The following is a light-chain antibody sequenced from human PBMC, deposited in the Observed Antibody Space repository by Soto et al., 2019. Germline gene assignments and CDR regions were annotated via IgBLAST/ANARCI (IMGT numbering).Light chain of an antibody. Sequence: DIVLTQTPATLSLSPGERATLSCRASQSFRIYVALYQQKPCHSPRLLIYVASNRATGIPARFSGSGSGTNFTLTISNLEPEDVADYHCQQRSSWPSFGQGTRLEIK. V-gene: IGKV3-11*01. CDR3: QQRSSWPS. CDR1: QSFRIY. J-gene: IGKJ5*01. CDR2: VAS.